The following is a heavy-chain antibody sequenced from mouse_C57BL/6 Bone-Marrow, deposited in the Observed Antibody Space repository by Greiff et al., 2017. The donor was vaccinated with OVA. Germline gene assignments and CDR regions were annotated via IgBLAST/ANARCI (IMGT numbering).Heavy chain of an antibody. CDR3: ARSDGKDFDY. CDR2: IDPSDSYT. Sequence: VQLQQPGAELVMPGASVKLSCKASGYTFTSYWMHWVKQRPGQGLEWIGEIDPSDSYTNYNQKFKGKSTLTVDKSSSTAYMQLSSLTSEDSAVYYCARSDGKDFDYWGQGTTLTVSS. CDR1: GYTFTSYW. J-gene: IGHJ2*01. V-gene: IGHV1-69*01. D-gene: IGHD2-1*01.